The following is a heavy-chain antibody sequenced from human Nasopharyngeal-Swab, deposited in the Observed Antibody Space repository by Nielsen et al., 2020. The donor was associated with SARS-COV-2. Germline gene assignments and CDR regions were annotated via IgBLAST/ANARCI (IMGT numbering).Heavy chain of an antibody. CDR2: IIPILGIA. Sequence: WVRQAPGQGLEWMGGIIPILGIANYAQKFQGRVTITADKSMSTAYMELSSLRSEDTAVYYCARGGADDILTGPYYYYYYYMDVWGKGTTVTVSS. V-gene: IGHV1-69*10. J-gene: IGHJ6*03. D-gene: IGHD3-9*01. CDR3: ARGGADDILTGPYYYYYYYMDV.